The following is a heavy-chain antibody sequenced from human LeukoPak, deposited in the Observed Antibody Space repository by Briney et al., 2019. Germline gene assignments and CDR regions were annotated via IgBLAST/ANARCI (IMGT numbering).Heavy chain of an antibody. D-gene: IGHD3-3*01. V-gene: IGHV1-69*05. J-gene: IGHJ5*02. CDR3: ARYDFWSGYYWFDP. CDR1: GGTFSSYA. CDR2: IIPIFGTA. Sequence: GASVKVSCKASGGTFSSYAISWVRQAPGQGLEWVRGIIPIFGTANYAQKFQGRVTITTDESTSTAYMELSSLRSEDTAVYYCARYDFWSGYYWFDPWGQGTLVTVSS.